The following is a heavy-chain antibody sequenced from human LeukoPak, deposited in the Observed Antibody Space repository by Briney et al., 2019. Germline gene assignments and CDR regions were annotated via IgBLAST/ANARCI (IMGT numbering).Heavy chain of an antibody. D-gene: IGHD3-22*01. CDR1: GFTFSTYW. CDR2: IKYDGSMT. Sequence: GGSLRLSCAASGFTFSTYWMHWVRQAPGKGLVWVSRIKYDGSMTTCGDSVKGRFSISRDNAKNTVDLQMNSLRAEDTAVYYCARGASSAYYVDYWGQGTLVSVSS. CDR3: ARGASSAYYVDY. V-gene: IGHV3-74*01. J-gene: IGHJ4*02.